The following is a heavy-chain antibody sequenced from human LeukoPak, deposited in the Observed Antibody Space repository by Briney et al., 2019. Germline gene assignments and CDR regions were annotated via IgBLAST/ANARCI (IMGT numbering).Heavy chain of an antibody. CDR1: GGSISSYY. J-gene: IGHJ4*02. V-gene: IGHV4-59*01. Sequence: SETLSLTCTVSGGSISSYYWSWIRQPPGKGLEWIGYIYYSGSTNYNPSLKSRVTISVDTSKNQFSLKLSSVTAADTAVYYCARADLHIAVAGMGLGYWGQGTLVTVSS. CDR3: ARADLHIAVAGMGLGY. D-gene: IGHD6-19*01. CDR2: IYYSGST.